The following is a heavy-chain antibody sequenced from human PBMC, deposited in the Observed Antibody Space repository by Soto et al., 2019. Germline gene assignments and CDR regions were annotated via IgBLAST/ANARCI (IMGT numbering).Heavy chain of an antibody. V-gene: IGHV1-46*01. CDR1: GYTFTHYY. CDR2: INPDSGST. Sequence: QVQLVQSGAEVKKPGASGKLSCRTSGYTFTHYYIHWVRQAPGQGLEWVAIINPDSGSTNYAQDFLGRVTLTMDTSTTTVYMELSGLRAEDTAIFSCARDLAAGDHWGQGTLVTVSS. CDR3: ARDLAAGDH. D-gene: IGHD6-25*01. J-gene: IGHJ4*02.